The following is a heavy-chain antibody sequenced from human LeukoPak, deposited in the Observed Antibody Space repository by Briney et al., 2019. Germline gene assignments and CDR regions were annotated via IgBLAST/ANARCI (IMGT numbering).Heavy chain of an antibody. J-gene: IGHJ5*02. CDR3: ARAEGYYDSSGYH. V-gene: IGHV3-7*01. CDR1: GLTFSSYW. D-gene: IGHD3-22*01. Sequence: GGSLRLSCAASGLTFSSYWMSWVRQAPGKGLEWVANIKQDGSEKYYVDSVKGRFTISRDNAKNSLYLQMNSLRAEDTAVYYCARAEGYYDSSGYHWGQGTLVTVSS. CDR2: IKQDGSEK.